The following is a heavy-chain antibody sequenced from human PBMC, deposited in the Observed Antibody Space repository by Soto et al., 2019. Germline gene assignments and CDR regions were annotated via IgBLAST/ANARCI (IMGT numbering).Heavy chain of an antibody. D-gene: IGHD7-27*01. V-gene: IGHV3-21*01. Sequence: EVQLVESGGGLVKPGGSLRLSCAASGFTFSSYSMNWVRQAPGKGLEWVSSISSSSSYIYYADSVKGRFTISRDNAKNSLYLQMNSLGAEDTAVYYCARLVGTGGSDYWGQGTLVTVSS. J-gene: IGHJ4*02. CDR2: ISSSSSYI. CDR3: ARLVGTGGSDY. CDR1: GFTFSSYS.